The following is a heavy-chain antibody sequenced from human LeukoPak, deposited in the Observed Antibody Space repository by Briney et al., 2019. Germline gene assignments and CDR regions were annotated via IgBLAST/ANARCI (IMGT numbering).Heavy chain of an antibody. CDR1: GYTFTGYY. CDR2: INPNSGGT. CDR3: ATSRPVVTATLDY. V-gene: IGHV1-2*02. J-gene: IGHJ4*02. Sequence: GASVKVSCKASGYTFTGYYIHRVRQAPGQGLEWMGWINPNSGGTNYAQKFQGRVTMTRDTSISTAYMELSRLRSDDTAVYYCATSRPVVTATLDYWGQGTLVTVSS. D-gene: IGHD2-15*01.